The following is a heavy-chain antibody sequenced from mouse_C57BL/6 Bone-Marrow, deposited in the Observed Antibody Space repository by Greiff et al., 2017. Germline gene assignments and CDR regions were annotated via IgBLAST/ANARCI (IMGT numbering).Heavy chain of an antibody. CDR3: AHGNYFYWYFAV. CDR2: IDPNSGGT. CDR1: GYTFPSYW. J-gene: IGHJ1*03. Sequence: QQSCKASGYTFPSYWMHWVKQRPGRGLEWIGRIDPNSGGTKYNEKFKSKATLTVDKPSSTAYMQLSSLTSEDSAVYYCAHGNYFYWYFAVWGTGTTVTVSS. V-gene: IGHV1-72*01. D-gene: IGHD2-1*01.